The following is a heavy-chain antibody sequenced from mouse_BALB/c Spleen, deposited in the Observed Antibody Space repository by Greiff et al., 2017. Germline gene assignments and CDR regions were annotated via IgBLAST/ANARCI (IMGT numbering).Heavy chain of an antibody. V-gene: IGHV5-12-1*01. Sequence: EVLLVESGGGLVKPGGSLKLSCAASGFAFSSYDMSWVRQTPEKRLEWIAYISSGGGSTYYPDTVKGRFTISRDNAKNTLYLQMSSLKSEDTAMYYCARPPDYYGNYAWFAYWGQGTLVTVSA. CDR2: ISSGGGST. D-gene: IGHD2-1*01. CDR3: ARPPDYYGNYAWFAY. CDR1: GFAFSSYD. J-gene: IGHJ3*01.